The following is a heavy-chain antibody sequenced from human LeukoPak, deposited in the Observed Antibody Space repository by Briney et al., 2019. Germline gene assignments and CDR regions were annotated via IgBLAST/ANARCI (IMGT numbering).Heavy chain of an antibody. Sequence: SETLSLTCSVSGRSVSSTSYYWGWIRQPPGKGLEWMGTVYSSGTTYSNPSLKSRVTISVDTSKNQFSLKLRSVTAADTAVYYCAKQSYGDHEYYYYMDVWGKGTTVIVSS. J-gene: IGHJ6*03. D-gene: IGHD4-17*01. V-gene: IGHV4-39*01. CDR3: AKQSYGDHEYYYYMDV. CDR2: VYSSGTT. CDR1: GRSVSSTSYY.